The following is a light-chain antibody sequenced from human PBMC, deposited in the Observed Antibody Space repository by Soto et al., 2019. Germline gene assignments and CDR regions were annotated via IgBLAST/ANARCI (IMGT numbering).Light chain of an antibody. CDR2: GAP. J-gene: IGKJ1*01. CDR1: QSVSAN. Sequence: EIVLTQSPAALSVSLGEGVTLSCRASQSVSANLAWYQQRPGQAPRLLIYGAPTRATGIPARFSGSGSGADYTLTISSLQSEDFAVYYCQQYTNWPPWTFGQGTKVDIK. CDR3: QQYTNWPPWT. V-gene: IGKV3D-15*01.